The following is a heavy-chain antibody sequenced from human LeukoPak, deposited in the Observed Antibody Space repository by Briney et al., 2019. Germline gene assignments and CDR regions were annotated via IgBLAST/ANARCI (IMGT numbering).Heavy chain of an antibody. V-gene: IGHV4-34*01. CDR3: ARRGYSCAR. Sequence: SETLSLTCAVYGGSFSGYYWSWIRQPPGKGLEWIGEINHSGSTNYNPSLKSRVTISVDTSKNQFSLKLSSVSAADTAVYYCARRGYSCARWGQGTLVTVSS. CDR1: GGSFSGYY. CDR2: INHSGST. D-gene: IGHD5-18*01. J-gene: IGHJ4*02.